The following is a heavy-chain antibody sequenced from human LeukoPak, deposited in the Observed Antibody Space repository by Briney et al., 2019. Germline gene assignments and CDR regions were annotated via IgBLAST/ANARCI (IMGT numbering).Heavy chain of an antibody. CDR2: IYYSGST. Sequence: SETLSLTCTVSGGSISSYYWSWIRQPPGKGLEWIGYIYYSGSTNYNPSLKSRVTISVDTSKNQFSLKLSSVTAADTAVYYCARARTGTTAADYYYYYGMDVWGQGTTVTVSS. CDR3: ARARTGTTAADYYYYYGMDV. D-gene: IGHD1-7*01. V-gene: IGHV4-59*01. J-gene: IGHJ6*02. CDR1: GGSISSYY.